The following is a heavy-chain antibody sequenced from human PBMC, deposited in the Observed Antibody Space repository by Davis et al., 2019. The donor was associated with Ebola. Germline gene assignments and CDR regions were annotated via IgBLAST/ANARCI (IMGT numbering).Heavy chain of an antibody. CDR2: INHSGST. V-gene: IGHV4-39*07. J-gene: IGHJ4*02. D-gene: IGHD6-19*01. CDR3: ARGVAVAGRGYFDY. Sequence: PGGSLRLSCTVSGGSISSGDYYWSWIRQPPGKGLEWIGEINHSGSTNYNPSLKSRVTISVDTSKNQFSLKLSSVTAADTAVYYCARGVAVAGRGYFDYWGQGTLVTVSS. CDR1: GGSISSGDYY.